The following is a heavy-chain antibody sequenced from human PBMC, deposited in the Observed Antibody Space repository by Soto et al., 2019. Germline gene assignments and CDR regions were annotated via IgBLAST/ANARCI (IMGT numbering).Heavy chain of an antibody. CDR3: GGGWGGDAAHLDY. CDR1: GFTFSNYG. Sequence: QVPLVESGGGVMQPGRSPRLSCVASGFTFSNYGMHWVRQAPGKGLEWVAVIWYDGSKTYYADSVRGRFTISRDNSKDALYLQMNSLRVEDTAGDYCGGGWGGDAAHLDYWGQGTLVTVSS. V-gene: IGHV3-33*01. CDR2: IWYDGSKT. J-gene: IGHJ4*02. D-gene: IGHD3-10*01.